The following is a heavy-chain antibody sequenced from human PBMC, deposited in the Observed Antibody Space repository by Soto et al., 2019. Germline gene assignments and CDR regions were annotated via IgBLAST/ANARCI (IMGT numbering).Heavy chain of an antibody. CDR1: GYSLSVDL. Sequence: VNGACKAAGYSLSVDLGRRRLNANGQGLEWMGWINAYNGNTNYAQKLQGRVTMTTDTSTSTAYMELRSLRSDDTAVYYCAREKAYYYDSSGSATYYYYYYGMDVWGQGTTVTVSS. V-gene: IGHV1-18*01. CDR3: AREKAYYYDSSGSATYYYYYYGMDV. CDR2: INAYNGNT. D-gene: IGHD3-22*01. J-gene: IGHJ6*02.